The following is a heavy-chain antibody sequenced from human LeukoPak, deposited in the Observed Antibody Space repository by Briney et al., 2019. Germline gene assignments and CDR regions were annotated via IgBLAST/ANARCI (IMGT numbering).Heavy chain of an antibody. CDR3: TRGPELDYGGNSLFP. V-gene: IGHV3-74*01. Sequence: GGSLRLSCAASGFTFSSYWMHWVRQAPGKGLVWASRINTDGSRTSYADSVKGRFTISRDNAKNTLYLQMNSLRAEDTAVYYCTRGPELDYGGNSLFPWGQGTLVTVSS. CDR1: GFTFSSYW. D-gene: IGHD4-23*01. CDR2: INTDGSRT. J-gene: IGHJ5*02.